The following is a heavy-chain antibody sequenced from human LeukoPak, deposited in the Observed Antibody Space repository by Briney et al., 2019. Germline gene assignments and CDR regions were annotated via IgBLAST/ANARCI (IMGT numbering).Heavy chain of an antibody. CDR2: IKQDGSEK. CDR3: AKACHITGIAVAGFDAFDI. J-gene: IGHJ3*02. D-gene: IGHD6-19*01. CDR1: GFTFSNYW. V-gene: IGHV3-7*03. Sequence: GGSLRLSCVASGFTFSNYWMTWVRQAPGKGLEWVANIKQDGSEKYYVDSVKGRFTISRDNAKDSLYLQMNSLRAEDTAVYYCAKACHITGIAVAGFDAFDIWGQGTMVTVSS.